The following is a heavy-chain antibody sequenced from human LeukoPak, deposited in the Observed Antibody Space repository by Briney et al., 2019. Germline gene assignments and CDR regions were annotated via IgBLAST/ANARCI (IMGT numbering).Heavy chain of an antibody. CDR2: ITYDGAFDGGKT. Sequence: PGGSLRLSCEASGLSLSNYPMHWVRQAPGKGLEWITLITYDGAFDGGKTYYADSVKGRFTISRDNSKNTLYLQMDSLRPEDTAVYYCARSRYCSDGVCYYTFDYWGQGTLVTVSS. CDR3: ARSRYCSDGVCYYTFDY. D-gene: IGHD2-8*01. J-gene: IGHJ4*02. V-gene: IGHV3-30*01. CDR1: GLSLSNYP.